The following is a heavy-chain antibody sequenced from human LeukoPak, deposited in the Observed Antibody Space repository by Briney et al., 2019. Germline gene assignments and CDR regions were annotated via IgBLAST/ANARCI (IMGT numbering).Heavy chain of an antibody. CDR2: IYYSGST. CDR3: AIQGRAVAGYYFDY. CDR1: GGSISSSSYY. Sequence: SETLSLTCTVSGGSISSSSYYWGWIRQPPGKGLEWIGSIYYSGSTYYNPSLKSRVTISVDTSKNQFSLKPSSVTAADTAVYYCAIQGRAVAGYYFDYWGQGTLVTVSS. D-gene: IGHD6-19*01. J-gene: IGHJ4*02. V-gene: IGHV4-39*01.